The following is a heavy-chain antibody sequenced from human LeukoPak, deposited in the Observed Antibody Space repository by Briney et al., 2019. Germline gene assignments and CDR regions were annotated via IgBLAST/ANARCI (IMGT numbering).Heavy chain of an antibody. J-gene: IGHJ4*02. CDR3: GREIPSGSYAPDY. CDR1: GFTFSSYS. Sequence: PGGSLRLSCAASGFTFSSYSMNWDRQAPGKGLEWVSYISSSGRSILYADSVKGRFTVSRDNAKNSLYLQMNNLRAEDTAVYYCGREIPSGSYAPDYWGQGILVIVSS. D-gene: IGHD1-26*01. CDR2: ISSSGRSI. V-gene: IGHV3-21*05.